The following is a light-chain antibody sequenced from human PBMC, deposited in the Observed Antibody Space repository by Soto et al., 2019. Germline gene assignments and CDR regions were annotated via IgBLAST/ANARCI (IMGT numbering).Light chain of an antibody. J-gene: IGLJ1*01. Sequence: QSVLTQPASVSGSPGQSITISCTGTSSDVGGYNYVSWYQQHPGNAPTLMIYEVSNRPSGVSNRFSGSKSGNTASLTISGLQAEDEADYYCSSYTSSSTYVFGTGTKLTVL. CDR2: EVS. CDR1: SSDVGGYNY. V-gene: IGLV2-14*01. CDR3: SSYTSSSTYV.